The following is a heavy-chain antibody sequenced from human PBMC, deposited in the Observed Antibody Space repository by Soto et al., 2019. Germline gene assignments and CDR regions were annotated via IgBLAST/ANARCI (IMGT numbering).Heavy chain of an antibody. CDR2: IYYSGST. CDR3: ARAPRLKTTVTKPRYYYYGMDV. Sequence: SETLSLTCTVSGGSISSYYWSWTRQPPGKGLEWIGYIYYSGSTNYNPSLKSRVTISVDTSKNQFSLKLSSVTAADTAVYYCARAPRLKTTVTKPRYYYYGMDVWGQGTTVTAP. V-gene: IGHV4-59*01. J-gene: IGHJ6*02. CDR1: GGSISSYY. D-gene: IGHD4-17*01.